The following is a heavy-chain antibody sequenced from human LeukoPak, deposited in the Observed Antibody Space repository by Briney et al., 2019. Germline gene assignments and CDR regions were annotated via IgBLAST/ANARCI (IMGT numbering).Heavy chain of an antibody. V-gene: IGHV3-30*04. D-gene: IGHD2-2*02. Sequence: PGGSLRLSCAASGFTSSSYAMHWVRQAPGKGLEWVAVISYDGSNKYYADSVKGRFTISRDNSKNTLYLQMNSLRAEDTAVYYCARDNTRSRSYFDYWGQGTLVTVSS. J-gene: IGHJ4*02. CDR1: GFTSSSYA. CDR2: ISYDGSNK. CDR3: ARDNTRSRSYFDY.